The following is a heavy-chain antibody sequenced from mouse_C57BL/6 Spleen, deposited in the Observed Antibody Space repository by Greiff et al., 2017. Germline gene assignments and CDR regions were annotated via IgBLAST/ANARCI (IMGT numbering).Heavy chain of an antibody. D-gene: IGHD2-12*01. CDR2: IDPENGDT. CDR3: TRSTRVTKAFHT. V-gene: IGHV14-4*01. J-gene: IGHJ2*01. CDR1: GCNIKDDY. Sequence: VHVKQSGAELVRPGASVKLSCTASGCNIKDDYMHWVKQRPEQGLEWIGWIDPENGDTEYASKFQGKATITADTSSNTAYLQLSSLTSEDTAVYYCTRSTRVTKAFHTWGQGATHTVST.